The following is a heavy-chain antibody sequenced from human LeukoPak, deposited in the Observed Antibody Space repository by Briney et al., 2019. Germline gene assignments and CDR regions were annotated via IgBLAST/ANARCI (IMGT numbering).Heavy chain of an antibody. J-gene: IGHJ4*02. Sequence: GGSLRLSCAASGFTFSNDWMSWVRQAPGKGLEWVGRIKSKTDGGTTDYAAPVKGRFTTSKDDSKNTLYLQMNSVKTADTAVYYCTTEGNPTCSGGSCYRDYWGQGTLVTVSS. D-gene: IGHD2-15*01. CDR2: IKSKTDGGTT. V-gene: IGHV3-15*01. CDR3: TTEGNPTCSGGSCYRDY. CDR1: GFTFSNDW.